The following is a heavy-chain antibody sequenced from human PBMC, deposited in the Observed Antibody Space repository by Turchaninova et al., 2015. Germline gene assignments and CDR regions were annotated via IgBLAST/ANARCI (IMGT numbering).Heavy chain of an antibody. CDR2: INPCEGRP. D-gene: IGHD3-9*01. Sequence: QVQLVQSGAEVKKPGASVKVSCKHSGSTFTSYFIHWVRPATGQGIVWLGIINPCEGRPSDDKKFQGRVTMTRDTSTNTVYMELSSLRSEDTAGYYCARVEGYYDVSNGYYKGLGADYWGQGTLVTVSS. V-gene: IGHV1-46*01. CDR3: ARVEGYYDVSNGYYKGLGADY. CDR1: GSTFTSYF. J-gene: IGHJ4*02.